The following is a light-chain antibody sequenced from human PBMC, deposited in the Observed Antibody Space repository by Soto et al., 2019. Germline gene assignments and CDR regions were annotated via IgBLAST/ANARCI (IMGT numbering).Light chain of an antibody. CDR2: DAS. Sequence: DIVMTQSPATLSLSPGERATLSCRAGQSITTKLAWYQQKPGQAPRLLIYDASTWATGIPARFSGSGSGTEFTLTIRSLQSEDFAVYYCQQYNNWPGTFGQGTKLEIK. CDR1: QSITTK. J-gene: IGKJ2*01. V-gene: IGKV3-15*01. CDR3: QQYNNWPGT.